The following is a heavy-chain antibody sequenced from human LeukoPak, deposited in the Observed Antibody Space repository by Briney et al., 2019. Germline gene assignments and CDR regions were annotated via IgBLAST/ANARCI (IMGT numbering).Heavy chain of an antibody. D-gene: IGHD4-17*01. CDR2: IWYDGSNK. V-gene: IGHV3-33*08. CDR1: GFTFTTYA. CDR3: ARDGTVTAGPFDP. J-gene: IGHJ5*02. Sequence: GGSLRLSCVASGFTFTTYALSWVRQAPGKGLEWVAFIWYDGSNKYYADSVKGRFTISRDNSKNTLYLQMNSLTAEDTAVYYCARDGTVTAGPFDPWGGGTLVTVSS.